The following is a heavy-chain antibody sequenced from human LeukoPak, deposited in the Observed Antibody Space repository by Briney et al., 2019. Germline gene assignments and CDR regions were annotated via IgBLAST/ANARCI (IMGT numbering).Heavy chain of an antibody. J-gene: IGHJ4*02. CDR3: ANWRDMAAASDY. CDR1: GFTFSSYD. D-gene: IGHD6-13*01. Sequence: GGSLRLSCAASGFTFSSYDMHWVRQAPGKGLEWVAFIRYDGSNKYYADSVKGRFTISRDNSKNTLYLQMNSLRAEDTAVYYCANWRDMAAASDYWGQGTLVTVSS. V-gene: IGHV3-30*02. CDR2: IRYDGSNK.